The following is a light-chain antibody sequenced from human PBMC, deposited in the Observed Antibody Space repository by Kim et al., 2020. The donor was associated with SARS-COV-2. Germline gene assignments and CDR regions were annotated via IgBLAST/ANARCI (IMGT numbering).Light chain of an antibody. CDR2: RDS. J-gene: IGLJ2*01. Sequence: SVSPGQTATITCSGDRLGGKFACWYQQRPGPSPVLVIYRDSNRPSGIPERFSGSNSVNTATLIISGTQAMDEADYYCQAWDSGTVVFGGGTQLNV. V-gene: IGLV3-1*01. CDR1: RLGGKF. CDR3: QAWDSGTVV.